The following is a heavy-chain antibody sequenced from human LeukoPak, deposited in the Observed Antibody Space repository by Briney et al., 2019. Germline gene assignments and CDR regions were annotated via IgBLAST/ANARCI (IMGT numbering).Heavy chain of an antibody. Sequence: GGSLRLSCTASGFNFNNAYMSWVRQAPGKGLEWVGRIEGECNAATTQYAAPVNGRFTISRDESRNTLYLEMNYLKTEDTAVYYCATRGDYVGRVYWGQGTLVTVSS. CDR2: IEGECNAATT. CDR1: GFNFNNAY. J-gene: IGHJ4*02. D-gene: IGHD4-17*01. CDR3: ATRGDYVGRVY. V-gene: IGHV3-15*04.